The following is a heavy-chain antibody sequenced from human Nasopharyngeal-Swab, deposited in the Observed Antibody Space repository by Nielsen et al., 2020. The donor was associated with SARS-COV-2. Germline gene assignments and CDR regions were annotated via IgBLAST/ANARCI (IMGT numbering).Heavy chain of an antibody. CDR2: ISAYNGNT. CDR3: ARGLDFWSGSHFDY. V-gene: IGHV1-18*01. CDR1: GSSFTSFG. J-gene: IGHJ4*02. Sequence: GESLKISCKGSGSSFTSFGISWVRKAPGQGLEWMGWISAYNGNTNYAQKLQGRVTMTTDTSTSTAYMELRSLRSDDTAVYYCARGLDFWSGSHFDYWGQGTLVTVSS. D-gene: IGHD3-3*01.